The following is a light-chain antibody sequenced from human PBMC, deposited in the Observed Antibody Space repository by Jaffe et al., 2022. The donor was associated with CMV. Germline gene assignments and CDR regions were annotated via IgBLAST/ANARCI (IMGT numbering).Light chain of an antibody. CDR1: QSIGNY. CDR3: QQSSSTPHT. Sequence: DIQMTQSPSSLSASIGDRVTIACRASQSIGNYLNWYQEKAGQAPKVLIYAASSLQRGVPSRFSASGSDTDFTLTISSLQPEDFATYYCQQSSSTPHTFGQGTKLEIK. CDR2: AAS. V-gene: IGKV1-39*01. J-gene: IGKJ2*01.